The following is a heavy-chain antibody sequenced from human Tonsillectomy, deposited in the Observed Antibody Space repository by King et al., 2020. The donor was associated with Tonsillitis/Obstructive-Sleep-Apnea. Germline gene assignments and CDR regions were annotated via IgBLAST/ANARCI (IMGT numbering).Heavy chain of an antibody. CDR1: GFTFSTYA. CDR2: ISYDGSDK. V-gene: IGHV3-30*01. Sequence: VQLVESGGGVVQPGRSLRLSCTASGFTFSTYAMHWVRQAPGKGLEWVAVISYDGSDKYYADSVKGRFTISRDNSKNTLYLQMNSLRAEDTAVYYCAREEFYDFWSGCNWFDPWGQGTLVTVSS. J-gene: IGHJ5*02. D-gene: IGHD3-3*01. CDR3: AREEFYDFWSGCNWFDP.